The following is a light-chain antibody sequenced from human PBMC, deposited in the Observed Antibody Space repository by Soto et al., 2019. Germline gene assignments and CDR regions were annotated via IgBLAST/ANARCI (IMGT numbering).Light chain of an antibody. J-gene: IGKJ4*01. CDR3: LQDYNYPLT. V-gene: IGKV1-39*01. Sequence: DIQMTQSPSSLSASVGDGVTITCRASQSIAIYLNWYQQKPGKAPKLLIYAASSLQSGVPSRFSGSGSGTDFTLTISSLQPEDFATYYCLQDYNYPLTFGGGTKVEIK. CDR1: QSIAIY. CDR2: AAS.